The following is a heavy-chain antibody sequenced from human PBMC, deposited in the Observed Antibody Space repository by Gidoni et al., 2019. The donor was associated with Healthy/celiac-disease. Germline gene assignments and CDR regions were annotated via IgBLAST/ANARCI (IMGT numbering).Heavy chain of an antibody. CDR1: GFTFSSHA. Sequence: EVQLLESGGGLVQPGGSLRPSCAASGFTFSSHAMSWVRQAPGKGLEWVSAISGSGGSTYYADSVTGRFTISRDNSKNTLYLQMNSLRAEDTAVYYCAKVVGYCSSTSCYIRYGYDYWGQGTLVTVSS. CDR3: AKVVGYCSSTSCYIRYGYDY. J-gene: IGHJ4*02. CDR2: ISGSGGST. V-gene: IGHV3-23*01. D-gene: IGHD2-2*02.